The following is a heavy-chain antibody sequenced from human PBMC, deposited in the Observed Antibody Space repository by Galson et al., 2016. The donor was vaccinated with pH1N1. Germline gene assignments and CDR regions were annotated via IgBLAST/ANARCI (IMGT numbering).Heavy chain of an antibody. Sequence: CAASGFTLSIYWMSWVRQAPGKGLEWVELISYDGSNKYYADSVKGRFTISRDNSKNTLYLQLTSLRAEDTAVYYCATGILTGPDYWGQGTLVTVSS. D-gene: IGHD3-9*01. J-gene: IGHJ4*02. V-gene: IGHV3-30-3*01. CDR3: ATGILTGPDY. CDR2: ISYDGSNK. CDR1: GFTLSIYW.